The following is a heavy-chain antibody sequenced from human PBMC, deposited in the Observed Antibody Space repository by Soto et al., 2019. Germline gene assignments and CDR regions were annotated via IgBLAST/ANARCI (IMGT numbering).Heavy chain of an antibody. Sequence: QLQLQESGSGLVKPSETLSLTCTVSGGSISSSSYYWGWIRQPPGKGLEWIGSIYYSGSTYYNPSLKSRVTISVDTSKNQFSLKLSSVTAADTAVYYCASLYCSSTSCYDFRDYWGQGTLVTVSS. CDR1: GGSISSSSYY. J-gene: IGHJ4*02. D-gene: IGHD2-2*01. CDR3: ASLYCSSTSCYDFRDY. CDR2: IYYSGST. V-gene: IGHV4-39*01.